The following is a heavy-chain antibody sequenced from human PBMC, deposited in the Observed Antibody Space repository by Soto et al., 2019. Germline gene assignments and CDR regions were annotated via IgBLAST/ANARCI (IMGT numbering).Heavy chain of an antibody. D-gene: IGHD5-18*01. J-gene: IGHJ4*02. Sequence: PGGSLRLSSAASGFTFSSYAMHWVRQAPGKRLEWVAVISYDGSNKYYADSVKGRFTISRDNSKNTLYLQMNSLRAEDTAVYYCARDVKDTAMVLDYWGQGTLVTVSS. CDR3: ARDVKDTAMVLDY. CDR1: GFTFSSYA. CDR2: ISYDGSNK. V-gene: IGHV3-30-3*01.